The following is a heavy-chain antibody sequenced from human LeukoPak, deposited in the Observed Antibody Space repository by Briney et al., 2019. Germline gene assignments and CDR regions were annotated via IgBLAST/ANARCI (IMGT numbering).Heavy chain of an antibody. CDR3: ARDPPSVGGADLFDY. D-gene: IGHD2-21*02. CDR2: INPKSGGT. V-gene: IGHV1-2*02. Sequence: GASVKVSCKASGYTFTSYGISWVRQAPGQGLEWMGWINPKSGGTNYAQKFQGRVTMTRDTSISTAYMELSRLRSDDTAVYYCARDPPSVGGADLFDYWGQGTLVTVSS. J-gene: IGHJ4*02. CDR1: GYTFTSYG.